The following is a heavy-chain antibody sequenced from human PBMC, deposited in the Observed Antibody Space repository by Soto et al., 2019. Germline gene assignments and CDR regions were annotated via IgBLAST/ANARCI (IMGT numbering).Heavy chain of an antibody. CDR1: GFTFDDYA. V-gene: IGHV3-9*01. CDR3: AKDGGNGYSSSDTIYYYYYYYMDV. Sequence: GGSLRLSCAASGFTFDDYAMHWVRQAPGKGLEWVSGISWNSGSIGYADSVKGRFTISRDNAKNSLYLQMNSLRAEDTALYYCAKDGGNGYSSSDTIYYYYYYYMDVWGKGTTVTVSS. J-gene: IGHJ6*03. CDR2: ISWNSGSI. D-gene: IGHD6-6*01.